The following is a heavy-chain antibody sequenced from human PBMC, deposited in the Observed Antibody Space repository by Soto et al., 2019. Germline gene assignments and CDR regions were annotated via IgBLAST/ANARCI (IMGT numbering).Heavy chain of an antibody. CDR2: ISGSGGST. CDR1: GFTFSTYA. CDR3: AKSTKDCSGGSCYSYYYYMDV. V-gene: IGHV3-23*01. D-gene: IGHD2-15*01. Sequence: PGGSLRLSCAASGFTFSTYAMSWVRQAPGKGLEWVSAISGSGGSTYYADSVKGRFTISRDNSKNTLYLQMNSLRAEDTAVYYCAKSTKDCSGGSCYSYYYYMDVWGKGTTVTASS. J-gene: IGHJ6*03.